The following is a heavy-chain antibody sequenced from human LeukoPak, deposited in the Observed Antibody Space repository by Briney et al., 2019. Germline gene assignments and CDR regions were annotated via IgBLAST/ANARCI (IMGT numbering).Heavy chain of an antibody. J-gene: IGHJ3*02. CDR1: GFTFSSYG. CDR2: IRYDGSNK. V-gene: IGHV3-30*02. Sequence: PGGSLRLSCAATGFTFSSYGRHWVRQAPGKGLEWVAFIRYDGSNKYYADSVKGRFTISRDNSKNTLYLQMNSLRAEDTAVYYCAKDDPVRSAFHIWGQGTMVTVSS. CDR3: AKDDPVRSAFHI.